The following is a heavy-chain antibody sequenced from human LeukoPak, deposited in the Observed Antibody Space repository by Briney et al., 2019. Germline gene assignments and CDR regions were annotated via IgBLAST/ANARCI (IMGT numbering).Heavy chain of an antibody. CDR2: ISYDGSNK. CDR1: GFTFSSYG. V-gene: IGHV3-30*18. D-gene: IGHD4-17*01. CDR3: AKDLTTVTNY. Sequence: PGGSLRLSCAASGFTFSSYGMHWVRQAPGKGLEWVAVISYDGSNKYYADSVKGRFTISRDNSKNTLYLQMNSLRAEDTAVYYCAKDLTTVTNYWGQGTLVTVSS. J-gene: IGHJ4*02.